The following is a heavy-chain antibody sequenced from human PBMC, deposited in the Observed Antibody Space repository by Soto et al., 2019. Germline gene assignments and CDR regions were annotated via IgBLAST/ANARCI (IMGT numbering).Heavy chain of an antibody. D-gene: IGHD5-12*01. CDR2: ISYDGSNK. V-gene: IGHV3-30*18. CDR3: AKDLGRDGYNYLPYYYYYGMEV. Sequence: GGSLRLSCAASGFTFSSYGMHWVRQAPGKGLEWVAVISYDGSNKYYADSVKGRFTISRDNSKNTLYLQMNSLRAEDTAVYYCAKDLGRDGYNYLPYYYYYGMEVWGQGTTVTVSS. J-gene: IGHJ6*02. CDR1: GFTFSSYG.